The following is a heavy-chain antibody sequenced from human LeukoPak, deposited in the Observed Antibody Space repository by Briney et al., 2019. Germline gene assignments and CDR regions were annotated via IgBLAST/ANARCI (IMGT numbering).Heavy chain of an antibody. CDR3: ARVTGYTIEDYFDY. D-gene: IGHD3-9*01. CDR2: IYTSGTT. V-gene: IGHV4-4*07. Sequence: SETLSLTCTVSGGSISSYYWGWIRQPAGKGLEWIGRIYTSGTTHYNPSLKSRVTMSVDTSKNQFSLKLRSVTAADTAVYYCARVTGYTIEDYFDYWGQGTLVTVSS. J-gene: IGHJ4*02. CDR1: GGSISSYY.